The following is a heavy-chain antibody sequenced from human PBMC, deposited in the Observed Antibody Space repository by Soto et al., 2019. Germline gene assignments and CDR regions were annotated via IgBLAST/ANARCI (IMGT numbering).Heavy chain of an antibody. Sequence: SQTLSLTCAISGDSVSSNSAAWNWIRQSPSRGLEWLGRTHYRSKWYNDYAVSVKSRITINPDTSKNQFSLQLNSVTPEDTAVYYCARVVPYSSSWALESNYGMDVWGQGTTVTVSS. D-gene: IGHD6-13*01. CDR3: ARVVPYSSSWALESNYGMDV. J-gene: IGHJ6*02. CDR1: GDSVSSNSAA. V-gene: IGHV6-1*01. CDR2: THYRSKWYN.